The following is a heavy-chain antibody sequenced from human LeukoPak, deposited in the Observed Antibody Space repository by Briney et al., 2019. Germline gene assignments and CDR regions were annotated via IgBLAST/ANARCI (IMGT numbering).Heavy chain of an antibody. Sequence: SETLSLTCIVSGGSISTSSDYWGWIRQAPQKGLEWVGSIFYGGGTHYNPSLKSRATISVDTSKSQFSLKLTSVTAADAAVYFCARQVATAAADTRGYFDYGGQGTVVTVSS. D-gene: IGHD6-25*01. CDR1: GGSISTSSDY. CDR3: ARQVATAAADTRGYFDY. V-gene: IGHV4-39*01. J-gene: IGHJ4*02. CDR2: IFYGGGT.